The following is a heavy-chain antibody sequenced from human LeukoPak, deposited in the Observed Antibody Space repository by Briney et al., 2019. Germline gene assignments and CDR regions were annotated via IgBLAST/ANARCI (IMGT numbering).Heavy chain of an antibody. CDR3: ASTPPPVYVWGSYRLDAFDI. V-gene: IGHV3-21*01. Sequence: PGGSLRLSCAASGFTFNSYSMNWVRQAPGKGLEWVSSISSSSSYIYYADSVKGRFTISRDNAKNSLYLQMNSLRAEDTAVYYCASTPPPVYVWGSYRLDAFDIWGQGTMVTVSS. CDR1: GFTFNSYS. CDR2: ISSSSSYI. J-gene: IGHJ3*02. D-gene: IGHD3-16*02.